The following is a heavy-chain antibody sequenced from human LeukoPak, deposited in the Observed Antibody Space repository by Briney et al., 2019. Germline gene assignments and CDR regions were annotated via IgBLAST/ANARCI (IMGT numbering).Heavy chain of an antibody. V-gene: IGHV3-74*01. Sequence: GGSLRLSCAASGFIFSSFWMHWVRQVPGKGLVWVSHINSDGRTTDYADSVRGRFTISRDNAKNTLYLQMNSLRAEDTAVYYCARDPMVRGVIGAFDIWGQGTMVTVSS. J-gene: IGHJ3*02. CDR1: GFIFSSFW. CDR3: ARDPMVRGVIGAFDI. CDR2: INSDGRTT. D-gene: IGHD3-10*01.